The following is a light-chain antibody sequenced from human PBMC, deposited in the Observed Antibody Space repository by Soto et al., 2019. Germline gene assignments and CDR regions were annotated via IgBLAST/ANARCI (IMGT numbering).Light chain of an antibody. CDR3: LQDYNYPWT. Sequence: AIQMTQSPSSLSAFVGDRVTITCRASQDIKNELGWYQQKPGKAPKLLIYAASTLQSGVPSRFSGSGSGTAFTLTISSLQPEDFAIYYCLQDYNYPWTFGQGTKVEIK. J-gene: IGKJ1*01. V-gene: IGKV1-6*01. CDR1: QDIKNE. CDR2: AAS.